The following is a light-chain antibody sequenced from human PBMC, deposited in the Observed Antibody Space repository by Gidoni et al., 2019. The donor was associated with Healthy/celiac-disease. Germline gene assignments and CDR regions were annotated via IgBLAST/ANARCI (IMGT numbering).Light chain of an antibody. Sequence: EIVLTQSPGTLSLSPGERATLSCSASQSVSSSYLAWYQQNPGQAPRLLIYGASSRATGIPDRFIGSWSGTDFTLTISRLEPEDFAVYYCQQYGSSPFTFGPXTKVDI. CDR2: GAS. J-gene: IGKJ3*01. V-gene: IGKV3-20*01. CDR3: QQYGSSPFT. CDR1: QSVSSSY.